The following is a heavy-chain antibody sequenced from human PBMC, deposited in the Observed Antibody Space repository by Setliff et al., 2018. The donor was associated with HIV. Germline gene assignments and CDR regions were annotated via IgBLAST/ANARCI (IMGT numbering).Heavy chain of an antibody. J-gene: IGHJ6*02. CDR2: ISGSGGFS. Sequence: GGSLRLSCAASGFTFSNYAMSWVRQAPGKGLEWVSSISGSGGFSYFADSVKGRFIISRDSAKSTLYLKMNSLRAEDTAVYYCAKRGKIDYGYADYYYYYGMDVWGQGTTVTVSS. D-gene: IGHD4-17*01. CDR3: AKRGKIDYGYADYYYYYGMDV. CDR1: GFTFSNYA. V-gene: IGHV3-23*01.